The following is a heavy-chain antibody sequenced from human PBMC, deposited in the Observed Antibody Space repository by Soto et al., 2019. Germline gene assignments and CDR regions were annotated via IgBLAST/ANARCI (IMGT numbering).Heavy chain of an antibody. CDR2: INWNSGSI. D-gene: IGHD4-4*01. CDR3: VKDESITCYSGHFRY. Sequence: QTVGSLRLSCAASGFTFDDYAMHWVRQVPGKGLEWVSGINWNSGSIGYGDSVKGRFAISRDNAKNSLHLQMNSLSAEDTAFYYCVKDESITCYSGHFRYWGQGTRFTVAS. V-gene: IGHV3-9*01. J-gene: IGHJ1*01. CDR1: GFTFDDYA.